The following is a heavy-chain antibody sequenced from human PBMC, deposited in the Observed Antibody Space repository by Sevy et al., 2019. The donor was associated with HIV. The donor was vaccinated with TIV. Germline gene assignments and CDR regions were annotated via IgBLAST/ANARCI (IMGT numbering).Heavy chain of an antibody. Sequence: LSCSASEFTFSSYAMSWVRQAPGKGLESVSSISGSGRFTYYADFVEGRFIISRDNSKNTLSVQMNSLRAEDTAVYYCAKGFCSGATCPRDYYYYGMDVWGQGTTVTVSS. J-gene: IGHJ6*02. CDR2: ISGSGRFT. CDR3: AKGFCSGATCPRDYYYYGMDV. D-gene: IGHD2-15*01. V-gene: IGHV3-23*01. CDR1: EFTFSSYA.